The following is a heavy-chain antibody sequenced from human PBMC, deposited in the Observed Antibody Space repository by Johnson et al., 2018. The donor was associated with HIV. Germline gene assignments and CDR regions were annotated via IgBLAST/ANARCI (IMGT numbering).Heavy chain of an antibody. CDR3: AKETPSSGGTFDI. Sequence: VQLVESGGGVVRPGGSLRLSCAASGFTVSSHYMSWVRQAPGKGLEWVSVISSGGSTYYAYSVKGRFTISRDNSKNTLYLQMNSLRAEDTAVYYCAKETPSSGGTFDIWGQGTMVTVSS. V-gene: IGHV3-66*01. CDR2: ISSGGST. D-gene: IGHD6-25*01. CDR1: GFTVSSHY. J-gene: IGHJ3*02.